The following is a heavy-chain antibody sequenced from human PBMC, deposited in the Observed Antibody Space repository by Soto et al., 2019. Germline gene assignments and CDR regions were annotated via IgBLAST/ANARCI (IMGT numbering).Heavy chain of an antibody. D-gene: IGHD6-13*01. J-gene: IGHJ6*02. V-gene: IGHV3-7*05. CDR2: IKQDGSEK. CDR3: AREFRIAAAENYYYYGMDV. Sequence: GGSLRLSCAASGFTFSSYWMSWVRQAPGKGLEWVANIKQDGSEKYYVDSVKGRFTISRDNAKNSLYLQMNSLRAEDTAVYYCAREFRIAAAENYYYYGMDVWGQGTTVTVSS. CDR1: GFTFSSYW.